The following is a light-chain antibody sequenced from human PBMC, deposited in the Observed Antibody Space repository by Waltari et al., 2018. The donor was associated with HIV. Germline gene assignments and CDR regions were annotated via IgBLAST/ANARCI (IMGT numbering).Light chain of an antibody. J-gene: IGLJ2*01. CDR1: RSNIGSNN. V-gene: IGLV1-44*01. CDR2: SNK. CDR3: SAWDDNVNAL. Sequence: QSVLTQPPSASGTPGQRVTISCSGSRSNIGSNNVNWYQQLPGTAPKLVIYSNKQRPSGVPDRFSCSKSGTSASLAISGLQSEDEADYYCSAWDDNVNALFGGGTRLTVV.